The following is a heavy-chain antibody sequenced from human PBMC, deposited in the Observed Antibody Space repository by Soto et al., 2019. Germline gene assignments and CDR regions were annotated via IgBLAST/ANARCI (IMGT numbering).Heavy chain of an antibody. CDR1: GGTFSSYT. J-gene: IGHJ6*02. D-gene: IGHD3-10*01. Sequence: SVKVSCKASGGTFSSYTISWVRQAPGQGLEWMGGIIPIFGTANYAQKFQGRVTITADESTSTAYMELSSLRSEDTAVYYCARAITMVRGVISNEYYYGMDVWGQGTTVTVSS. V-gene: IGHV1-69*13. CDR3: ARAITMVRGVISNEYYYGMDV. CDR2: IIPIFGTA.